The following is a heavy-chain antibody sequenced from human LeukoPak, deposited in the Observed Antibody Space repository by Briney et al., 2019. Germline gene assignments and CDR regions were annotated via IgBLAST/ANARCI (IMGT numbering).Heavy chain of an antibody. D-gene: IGHD2-8*01. V-gene: IGHV1-2*02. CDR2: INPNSGGT. J-gene: IGHJ6*02. Sequence: ASVKVSCKASGYTFTGYYMHWVRQAPGQGLEWMGWINPNSGGTNYAQKFQGRVTMTRDASISTAYMEPSRLRSDDTAVYYCARDAPRILYPYYYYYGMDVWGQGTTVTVSS. CDR1: GYTFTGYY. CDR3: ARDAPRILYPYYYYYGMDV.